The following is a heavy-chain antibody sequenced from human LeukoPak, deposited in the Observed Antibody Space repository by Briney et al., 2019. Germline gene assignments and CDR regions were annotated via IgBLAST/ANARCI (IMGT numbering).Heavy chain of an antibody. D-gene: IGHD2-2*01. V-gene: IGHV3-33*01. CDR1: GFTFNNYG. CDR3: ARDIDTSSHFGLLEY. Sequence: GTSLRLSCATSGFTFNNYGLHWVRQAPGRALEWVALTWSSGRGENYADSVKGRFTISRDNSKNTVYLQMNSLRAEDTALYFCARDIDTSSHFGLLEYRGRGTLVTVSS. CDR2: TWSSGRGE. J-gene: IGHJ4*02.